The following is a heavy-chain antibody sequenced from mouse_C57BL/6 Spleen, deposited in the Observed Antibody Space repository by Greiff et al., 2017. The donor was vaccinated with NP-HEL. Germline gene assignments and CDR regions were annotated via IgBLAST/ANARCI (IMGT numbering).Heavy chain of an antibody. D-gene: IGHD2-4*01. CDR1: GFSLSTSGMG. CDR3: ARNYDCAY. J-gene: IGHJ3*01. CDR2: IYWDDDK. Sequence: QVTLKESGPGILQSSQTLSLTCSFSGFSLSTSGMGVSWIRQPSGKGLEWLAHIYWDDDKRYNPSLKSRLTISKDTSRNQVFLKITSVDTADTATYYCARNYDCAYWGQGTLVTVSA. V-gene: IGHV8-12*01.